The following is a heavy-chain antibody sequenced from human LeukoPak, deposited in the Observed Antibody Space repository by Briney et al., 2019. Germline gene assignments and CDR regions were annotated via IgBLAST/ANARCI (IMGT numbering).Heavy chain of an antibody. J-gene: IGHJ3*02. Sequence: ASVKVSCKASGYTFTSYDINWVRQATGQGLEWMGWINPNSGGTNYAQKFQGRVTMTRDTSISTAYMELSRLRSDDTAVYYCARDPYDYVWGSYRFHDAFDIWGQGTMVTVSS. CDR3: ARDPYDYVWGSYRFHDAFDI. CDR1: GYTFTSYD. D-gene: IGHD3-16*02. CDR2: INPNSGGT. V-gene: IGHV1-2*02.